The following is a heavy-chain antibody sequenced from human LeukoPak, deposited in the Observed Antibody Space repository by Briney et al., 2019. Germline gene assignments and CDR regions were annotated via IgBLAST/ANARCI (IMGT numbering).Heavy chain of an antibody. CDR1: GDSVSNNSTT. D-gene: IGHD1-7*01. V-gene: IGHV6-1*01. Sequence: SQTLSLTCAISGDSVSNNSTTWNWIRQSPSRGLEWLGRTYYRSEWYNDYAVSVKSRITINPDTSKNQFSLKLSSVTAADTAVYYCARLDELGQMSYGMDVWGQGTTVTVSS. CDR3: ARLDELGQMSYGMDV. J-gene: IGHJ6*02. CDR2: TYYRSEWYN.